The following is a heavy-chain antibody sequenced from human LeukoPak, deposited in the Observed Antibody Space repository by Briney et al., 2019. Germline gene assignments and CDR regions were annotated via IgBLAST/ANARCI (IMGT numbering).Heavy chain of an antibody. CDR3: ARGGGLDV. J-gene: IGHJ6*02. CDR1: GFTFSSYW. D-gene: IGHD3-16*01. V-gene: IGHV3-7*03. CDR2: INHNGNVN. Sequence: GGSLRLSCAASGFTFSSYWTNWARQAPGRGLEWVASINHNGNVNYYVDSVKGRFTISRDNAKNSLYLQMSNLRAEDTAVYFCARGGGLDVWGQGATVTVSS.